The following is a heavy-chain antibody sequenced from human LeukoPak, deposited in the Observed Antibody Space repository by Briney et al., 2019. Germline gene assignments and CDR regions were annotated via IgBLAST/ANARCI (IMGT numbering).Heavy chain of an antibody. CDR3: ARGLFYRRHDKRPVKRVGATHAFDI. D-gene: IGHD1-26*01. CDR1: GGSFSGYY. Sequence: SETLSLTCAVYGGSFSGYYWSWIRQPPGKGLEWIGEINHSGSTNYNPSLKSRVTISVDTSKNQFSLKLSSVTAADTAVYYCARGLFYRRHDKRPVKRVGATHAFDIWGQGTMVTVSS. CDR2: INHSGST. V-gene: IGHV4-34*01. J-gene: IGHJ3*02.